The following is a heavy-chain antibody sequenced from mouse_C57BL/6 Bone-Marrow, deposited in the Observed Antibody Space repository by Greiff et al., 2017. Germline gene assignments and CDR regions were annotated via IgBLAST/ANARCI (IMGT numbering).Heavy chain of an antibody. J-gene: IGHJ4*01. CDR3: ARGDNFNYYAMDY. CDR1: GYTFTSYW. V-gene: IGHV1-72*01. D-gene: IGHD1-3*01. Sequence: VQLQQPGAELVKPGASVKLSCKASGYTFTSYWMNWVKQRPGRGLEWIGRIDPNSGGTKYNEKFKSKATLTVDKSSSTAYMQLSSLTSEDSAVYYCARGDNFNYYAMDYWGKGTSVTVSS. CDR2: IDPNSGGT.